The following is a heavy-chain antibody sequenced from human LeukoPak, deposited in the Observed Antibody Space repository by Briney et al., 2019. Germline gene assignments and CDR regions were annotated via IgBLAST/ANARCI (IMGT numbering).Heavy chain of an antibody. V-gene: IGHV4-38-2*02. CDR1: GYPIGLDYY. J-gene: IGHJ5*02. Sequence: SETLSLTCKVSGYPIGLDYYWVWIRQAPGRGLQWIGGFHRGRIQYNSALKSRVTISIDSSKNQFSLKLSSVTAADTAVYYCARHRYYYDSSGLAPWGQGTLVTVSS. CDR3: ARHRYYYDSSGLAP. D-gene: IGHD3-22*01. CDR2: FHRGRI.